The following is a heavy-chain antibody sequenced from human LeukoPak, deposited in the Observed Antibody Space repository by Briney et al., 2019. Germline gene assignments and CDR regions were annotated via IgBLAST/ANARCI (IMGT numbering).Heavy chain of an antibody. D-gene: IGHD6-19*01. CDR3: VRVTYSSGYYSFDY. CDR2: INSDGSIT. J-gene: IGHJ4*02. Sequence: GGSLRLSCAASGFTFSSYWMHWVRQAPGKGLVWVSRINSDGSITNYADSVKGRLTISRDNAKNTLYLQMNSLRAEDTAVYYCVRVTYSSGYYSFDYWGQGTLVTVSS. CDR1: GFTFSSYW. V-gene: IGHV3-74*01.